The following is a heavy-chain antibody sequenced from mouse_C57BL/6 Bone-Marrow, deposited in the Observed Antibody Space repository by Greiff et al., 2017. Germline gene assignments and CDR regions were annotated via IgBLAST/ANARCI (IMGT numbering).Heavy chain of an antibody. CDR2: IYPRSGNT. CDR1: GYTFTSYG. J-gene: IGHJ4*01. CDR3: ARDSNYGDCAMDY. Sequence: VKVVESGAELARPGASVKLSCKASGYTFTSYGISWVKQRTGQGLEWIGEIYPRSGNTYYNEKFKGKATLTADKSSSTAYMELRSLTSEDSAVYFCARDSNYGDCAMDYWGQGTSVTVSS. D-gene: IGHD2-5*01. V-gene: IGHV1-81*01.